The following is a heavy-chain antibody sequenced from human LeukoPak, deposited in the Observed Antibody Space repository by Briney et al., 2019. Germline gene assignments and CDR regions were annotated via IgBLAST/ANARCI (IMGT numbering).Heavy chain of an antibody. CDR1: GFTFSSYG. Sequence: GGSLRLSCAASGFTFSSYGMHWVRQAPGKGLEWVAVISHDGSNKYYADSVKGRFTISRDNYKNTLYLQMNSLRAEDTAVYYCARDTQGDSSGYQWGQGTLVTVSS. J-gene: IGHJ4*02. CDR2: ISHDGSNK. D-gene: IGHD3-22*01. V-gene: IGHV3-30*03. CDR3: ARDTQGDSSGYQ.